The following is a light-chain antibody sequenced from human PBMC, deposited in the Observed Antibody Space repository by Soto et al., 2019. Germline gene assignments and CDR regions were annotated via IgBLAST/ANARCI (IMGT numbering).Light chain of an antibody. CDR3: TSYTSSSTYV. CDR2: EVN. CDR1: ASDVGGYNY. J-gene: IGLJ1*01. Sequence: QSVLTQPASVSGSPGQSITISCTGTASDVGGYNYVSWYQHHPGEAPKLMIYEVNDRPSGVSNRFSGSKSGNTASLTISGLQAEDEADYYCTSYTSSSTYVFGTGTEVTVL. V-gene: IGLV2-14*01.